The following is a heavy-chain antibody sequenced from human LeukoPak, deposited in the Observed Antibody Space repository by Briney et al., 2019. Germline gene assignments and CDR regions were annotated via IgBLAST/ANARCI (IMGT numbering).Heavy chain of an antibody. CDR2: IWYDGSNK. V-gene: IGHV3-33*06. CDR3: AKRGSAWDLDF. CDR1: GFTVSNYG. Sequence: GRSLRLSCAVSGFTVSNYGMHWVRQAPGKGLEWVAVIWYDGSNKYYADSVKGRFTISRDNSKNTLYLQMNSLRAEDTAEYYCAKRGSAWDLDFWGQGILVTVFS. J-gene: IGHJ4*02. D-gene: IGHD6-6*01.